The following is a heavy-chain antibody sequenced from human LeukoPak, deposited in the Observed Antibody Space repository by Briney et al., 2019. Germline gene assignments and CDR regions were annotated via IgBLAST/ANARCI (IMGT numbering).Heavy chain of an antibody. D-gene: IGHD6-19*01. Sequence: GASVKVSCKASGYTFTGYYMHWVRQAPGQGLEWMGWINPNSGGTNYAQKFQGRVTMTRDTSISTAYMELSRLRSDDTAVYYCARVSSGAVAVGRSFDYWGQGTLVTASS. V-gene: IGHV1-2*02. CDR2: INPNSGGT. CDR1: GYTFTGYY. CDR3: ARVSSGAVAVGRSFDY. J-gene: IGHJ4*02.